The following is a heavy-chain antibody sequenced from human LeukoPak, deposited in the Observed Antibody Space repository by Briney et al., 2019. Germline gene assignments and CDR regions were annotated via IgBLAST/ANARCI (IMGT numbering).Heavy chain of an antibody. CDR3: ARDTYDFWSGFDY. V-gene: IGHV3-21*01. Sequence: PGGSLRLSCAASGFTFSSYSMNWVRQAPGKGLEWVSSISSSSSYIYYADSVKGGFTISRDNAKNSLYLQMNSLRAEDTAVYYCARDTYDFWSGFDYWGQGTLVTVSS. CDR2: ISSSSSYI. D-gene: IGHD3-3*01. J-gene: IGHJ4*02. CDR1: GFTFSSYS.